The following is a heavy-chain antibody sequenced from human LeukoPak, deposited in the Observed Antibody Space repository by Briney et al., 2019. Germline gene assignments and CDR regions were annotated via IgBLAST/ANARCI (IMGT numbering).Heavy chain of an antibody. CDR1: GFTFSTYP. D-gene: IGHD6-13*01. J-gene: IGHJ4*02. CDR3: ATYRGSWSFDY. CDR2: ISSSGSTI. Sequence: GGSLRLSCAASGFTFSTYPMNWVRQAPGKGLEWVPYISSSGSTIYYADSVKGRFTISRDNAKNSLYLQMNSLRAEDTAVYYCATYRGSWSFDYWGQGTLVTVSS. V-gene: IGHV3-48*01.